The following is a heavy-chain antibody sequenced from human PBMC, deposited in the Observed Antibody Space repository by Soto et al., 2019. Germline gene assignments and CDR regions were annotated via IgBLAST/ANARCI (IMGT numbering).Heavy chain of an antibody. CDR2: IYYSGNT. CDR3: AREPLT. CDR1: GGSISSGGYY. V-gene: IGHV4-31*03. J-gene: IGHJ4*02. Sequence: QVQLQESGPGLVKPSQTLSLTCTVSGGSISSGGYYWSWIRQHPGKGLEWIGYIYYSGNTYYNPSLQSRVTRAVKTAKNPVSLKLSSVTAADTAVYSGAREPLTWGQGTLVTVSS.